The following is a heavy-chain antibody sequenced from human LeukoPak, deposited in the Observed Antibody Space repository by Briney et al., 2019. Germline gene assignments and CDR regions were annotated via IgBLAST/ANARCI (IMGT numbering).Heavy chain of an antibody. V-gene: IGHV3-30-3*01. CDR1: GFTFSSYA. CDR3: ARVYDFWSGGPDFDY. Sequence: GGSLRLSCAASGFTFSSYAMHWVRQAPGKGLEWVAVISYDGSNKYYADSAKGRFTISRDNSKNTLYLQMNSLRAEDTAVYYCARVYDFWSGGPDFDYWGQGTLVTVSS. CDR2: ISYDGSNK. D-gene: IGHD3-3*01. J-gene: IGHJ4*02.